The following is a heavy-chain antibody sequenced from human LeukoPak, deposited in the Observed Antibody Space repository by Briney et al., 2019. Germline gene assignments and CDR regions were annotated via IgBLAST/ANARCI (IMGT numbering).Heavy chain of an antibody. Sequence: GGSLRLSCAASGFTFSNYAMHWVRQAPGRGLEWVANIKEDGSEKNYVDSVEGRFTISRDNARTSLYLQMNSLRAEDTAVYYCARRGWQFDSWGQGTLVAVSS. D-gene: IGHD2-15*01. CDR3: ARRGWQFDS. CDR1: GFTFSNYA. J-gene: IGHJ4*02. CDR2: IKEDGSEK. V-gene: IGHV3-7*01.